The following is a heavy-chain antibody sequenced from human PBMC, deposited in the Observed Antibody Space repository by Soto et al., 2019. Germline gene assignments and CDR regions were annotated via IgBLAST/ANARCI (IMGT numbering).Heavy chain of an antibody. D-gene: IGHD5-12*01. CDR2: IYYTGST. J-gene: IGHJ4*02. CDR1: GASIRSGGFY. Sequence: SETLSLTCSVSGASIRSGGFYWSWLRQSPGKGLEWIGHIYYTGSTFVSPSLKGRLTISLDTSKNQFSLDLSSVTAADTATYYCARIEMASIKWGRGTLVTVSS. V-gene: IGHV4-31*03. CDR3: ARIEMASIK.